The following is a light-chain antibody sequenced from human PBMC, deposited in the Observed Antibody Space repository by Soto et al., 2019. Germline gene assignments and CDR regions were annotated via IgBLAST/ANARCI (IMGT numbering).Light chain of an antibody. Sequence: EIVMTQSPVTLSVSPGERASLSCRASQSVNNNLAWYQQKPGQAPRLLIYGVSTRATGIPARFSGSGSGTEFTLTISSLQSEDLAVYHCQQYNDWPLTFGGGTKVEIK. CDR2: GVS. V-gene: IGKV3-15*01. J-gene: IGKJ4*01. CDR3: QQYNDWPLT. CDR1: QSVNNN.